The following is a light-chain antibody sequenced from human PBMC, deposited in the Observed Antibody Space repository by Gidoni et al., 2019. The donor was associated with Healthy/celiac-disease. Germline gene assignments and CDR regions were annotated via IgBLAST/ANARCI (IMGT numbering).Light chain of an antibody. Sequence: DIALTQSPGTLSLSPGERATLPCRASHSVSSSYLAWYQQKPSQAPRLLIYGASSRATGIPDRFSGSGSGTDFTLTISRLEPEDFAVYYCQQYGSSPQTFGQGTKVEIK. CDR1: HSVSSSY. J-gene: IGKJ1*01. V-gene: IGKV3-20*01. CDR3: QQYGSSPQT. CDR2: GAS.